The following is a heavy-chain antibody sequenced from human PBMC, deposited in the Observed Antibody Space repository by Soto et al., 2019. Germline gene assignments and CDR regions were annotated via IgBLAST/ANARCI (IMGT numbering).Heavy chain of an antibody. CDR3: ARASPMIVVVEDYGMDV. Sequence: EVQLVESGGGLVQPGGSLRLSCAASGFTFSSYSMNWVRQAPGKGLEWVSYISSSSSTIYYADSVKGRFTISRDNAKNSLYLQMNSLRDEDTAVYYCARASPMIVVVEDYGMDVWRQGTTVTVSS. D-gene: IGHD3-22*01. V-gene: IGHV3-48*02. J-gene: IGHJ6*02. CDR1: GFTFSSYS. CDR2: ISSSSSTI.